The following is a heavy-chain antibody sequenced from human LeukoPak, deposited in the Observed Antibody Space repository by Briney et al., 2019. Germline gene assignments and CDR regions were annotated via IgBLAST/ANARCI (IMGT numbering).Heavy chain of an antibody. CDR1: GFTYSCAG. D-gene: IGHD3-10*01. CDR3: VKDDGPSACRHDAGWFDT. Sequence: GGSLRLFCAANGFTYSCAGMDCVRQAPGKGLEWVAVIGHDEKHQDFVESVKGRFTISRDNSKYTLFLQMNSLRVEDTDVYYCVKDDGPSACRHDAGWFDTWGQGELVTVSA. V-gene: IGHV3-33*06. CDR2: IGHDEKHQ. J-gene: IGHJ5*02.